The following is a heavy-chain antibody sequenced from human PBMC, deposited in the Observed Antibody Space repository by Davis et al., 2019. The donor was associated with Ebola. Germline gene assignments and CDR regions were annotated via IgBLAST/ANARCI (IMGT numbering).Heavy chain of an antibody. CDR1: GFTFSDYY. CDR2: IGNSGSTI. D-gene: IGHD6-19*01. Sequence: GESLKISCAASGFTFSDYYMSWIRQAPGKGLEWVSDIGNSGSTIFYADSVKGRFTISRDNSKNTLFLQMNNVRAEDSAVYFCARGLRYSTGWYYFDYWGQGTLVTVSS. V-gene: IGHV3-11*01. J-gene: IGHJ4*02. CDR3: ARGLRYSTGWYYFDY.